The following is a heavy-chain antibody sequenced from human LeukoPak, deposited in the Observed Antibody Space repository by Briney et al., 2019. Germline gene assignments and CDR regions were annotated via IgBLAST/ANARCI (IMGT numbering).Heavy chain of an antibody. Sequence: SETLSLTCTDPHVSISTYYWSWIRQPPGRGLEWMGYIHYSGSTNYNPSLKSRVTISVDTSKRQLSLMLRSVTAADTAVYYCARDIYGSGHGWFDTWGQGRLVTVSS. V-gene: IGHV4-59*01. CDR2: IHYSGST. D-gene: IGHD3-10*01. J-gene: IGHJ5*02. CDR3: ARDIYGSGHGWFDT. CDR1: HVSISTYY.